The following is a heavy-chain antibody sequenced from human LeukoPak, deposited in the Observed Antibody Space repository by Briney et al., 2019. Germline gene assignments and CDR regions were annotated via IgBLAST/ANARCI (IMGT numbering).Heavy chain of an antibody. J-gene: IGHJ1*01. CDR3: ARSTYGDYGGYFQH. D-gene: IGHD4-17*01. V-gene: IGHV4-59*01. Sequence: SETLSPTCTVSGGSISSYYWSWIRQPPGKGLEWIGYIYYSGSTNYNPSLKSRVTISVDTSKNQFSLKLSSVTAADTAVYYCARSTYGDYGGYFQHWGQGTLVTVSS. CDR2: IYYSGST. CDR1: GGSISSYY.